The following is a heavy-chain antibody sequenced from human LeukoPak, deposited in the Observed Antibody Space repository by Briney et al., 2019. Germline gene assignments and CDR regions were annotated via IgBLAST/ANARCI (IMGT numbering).Heavy chain of an antibody. J-gene: IGHJ4*02. D-gene: IGHD4-17*01. CDR3: ARESDYGDYVGY. Sequence: GGSLRLSCAASGFTFSSYEMNWVRQAPGKGLEWVSCISSSGSTIYYADSVKGRFTISRDNAKNSLYLQMNSLRAEDTAVYYCARESDYGDYVGYWGQGTLVTVSS. CDR1: GFTFSSYE. CDR2: ISSSGSTI. V-gene: IGHV3-48*03.